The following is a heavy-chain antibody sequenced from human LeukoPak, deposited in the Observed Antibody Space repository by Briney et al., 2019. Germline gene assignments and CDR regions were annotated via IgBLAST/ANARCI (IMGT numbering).Heavy chain of an antibody. V-gene: IGHV3-23*01. CDR2: ISGSGGST. CDR3: AKSHPQRWLQPYFDY. D-gene: IGHD5-24*01. CDR1: GFTFSNYA. Sequence: PGGSLRLSCAASGFTFSNYAIHWVRQAPGRGLEWVSAISGSGGSTYYADSVKGRFTISRDNSKNTLYLQMNSLRAEDTAVYYCAKSHPQRWLQPYFDYWGQGTLVTVSS. J-gene: IGHJ4*02.